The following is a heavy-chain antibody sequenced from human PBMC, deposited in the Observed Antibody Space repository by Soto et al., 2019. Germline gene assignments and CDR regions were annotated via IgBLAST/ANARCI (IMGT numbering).Heavy chain of an antibody. Sequence: TLSLTCTVSGCSISSGGYYWSWIRQHRGKGLEWIGYIYYSGSTYYNPSLKSRVTISVDTSKNQFSLKLSSVTAADTAVYYCAREVIWFGEFNYYYYGMDVWGHGTTVTVSS. CDR2: IYYSGST. D-gene: IGHD3-10*01. V-gene: IGHV4-31*03. CDR1: GCSISSGGYY. CDR3: AREVIWFGEFNYYYYGMDV. J-gene: IGHJ6*02.